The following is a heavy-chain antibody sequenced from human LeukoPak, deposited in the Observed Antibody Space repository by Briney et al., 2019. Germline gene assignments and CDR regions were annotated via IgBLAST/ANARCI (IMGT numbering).Heavy chain of an antibody. D-gene: IGHD3-10*01. CDR1: GGSISSGGYY. Sequence: PSQTLSLICTVSGGSISSGGYYWSWIRQHPGKGLEWIGYIYYSGNTYYNPSLKSRVSISADTSKNQFSLKLTSVTAADTAVYYCARSYYGSGSSLGYWGQGTLVTVSS. CDR2: IYYSGNT. V-gene: IGHV4-31*03. J-gene: IGHJ4*02. CDR3: ARSYYGSGSSLGY.